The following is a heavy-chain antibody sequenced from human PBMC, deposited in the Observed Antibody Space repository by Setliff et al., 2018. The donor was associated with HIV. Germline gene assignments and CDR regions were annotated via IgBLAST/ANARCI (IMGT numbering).Heavy chain of an antibody. Sequence: SETLSLTCTVSGGSISSGIYYWIWIRQPAGKGLEWIGHVYTTGGTNYNPSLESRLTISVDTSRNQFSLRLSSVTAADTAVYYCARAPTGVTNAFDIWGQGQWSPSPQ. J-gene: IGHJ3*02. V-gene: IGHV4-61*09. CDR2: VYTTGGT. D-gene: IGHD2-8*02. CDR1: GGSISSGIYY. CDR3: ARAPTGVTNAFDI.